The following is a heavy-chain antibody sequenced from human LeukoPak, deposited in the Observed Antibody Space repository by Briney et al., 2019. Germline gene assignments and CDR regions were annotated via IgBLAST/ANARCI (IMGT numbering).Heavy chain of an antibody. CDR2: IYYSGST. V-gene: IGHV4-39*01. CDR3: ARTDQAPTDNWFDP. CDR1: GGSISSSSYY. J-gene: IGHJ5*02. Sequence: SETLSLTCTVSGGSISSSSYYWGWIRQPPGKGLEWIGSIYYSGSTYYNPSLKSRVTISVDTSKNQFSLKLSSVTAADTAVYYCARTDQAPTDNWFDPWGQVTLVTVSS. D-gene: IGHD6-6*01.